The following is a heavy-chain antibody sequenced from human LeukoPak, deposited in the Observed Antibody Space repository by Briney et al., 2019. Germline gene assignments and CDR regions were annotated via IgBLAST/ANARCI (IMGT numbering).Heavy chain of an antibody. V-gene: IGHV4-39*01. J-gene: IGHJ4*02. CDR3: ARLTVVPATLYHFDN. D-gene: IGHD2-15*01. Sequence: SETLSLTCTVSGGSISSSSYYCGWIRQPPGKGLEWIGSISYSGTTYYNPSRTSRITISVDTSKNHFSLRLSSVTAADTAVYYCARLTVVPATLYHFDNWGQGTPVTVSS. CDR2: ISYSGTT. CDR1: GGSISSSSYY.